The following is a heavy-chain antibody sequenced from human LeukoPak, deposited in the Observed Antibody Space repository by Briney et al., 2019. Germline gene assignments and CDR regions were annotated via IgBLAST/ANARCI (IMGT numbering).Heavy chain of an antibody. V-gene: IGHV3-23*01. J-gene: IGHJ6*03. CDR2: ISGSGGST. CDR3: AIPIYYYYYMDV. Sequence: GGSLRLSCAASGFTFSSYSMNWVRQAPGKGLEWVSAISGSGGSTYYADSVKGRFTISRDNSKNTLYLQMNSLRAEDTAVYYCAIPIYYYYYMDVWGKGTTVTISS. CDR1: GFTFSSYS.